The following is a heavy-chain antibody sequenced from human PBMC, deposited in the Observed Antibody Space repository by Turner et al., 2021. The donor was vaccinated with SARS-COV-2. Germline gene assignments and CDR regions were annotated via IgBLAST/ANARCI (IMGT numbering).Heavy chain of an antibody. CDR3: ARLMDTAMDYYGTDV. CDR2: IYYSGSA. CDR1: GGSISSSSYY. D-gene: IGHD5-18*01. V-gene: IGHV4-39*01. J-gene: IGHJ6*02. Sequence: QLQLQESGPGLVKPSETLSLTCTVSGGSISSSSYYLGWIRQPPGKGLERLGNIYYSGSAYYNPSLKSRVTISVDPSKNQFSLKLTSVTAADTAVYYCARLMDTAMDYYGTDVWGQGTTVTVSS.